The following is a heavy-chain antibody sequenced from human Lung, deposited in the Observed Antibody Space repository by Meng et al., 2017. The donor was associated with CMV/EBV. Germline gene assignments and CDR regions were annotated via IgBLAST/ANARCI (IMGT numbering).Heavy chain of an antibody. J-gene: IGHJ4*02. CDR2: IHVDGRGI. V-gene: IGHV3-74*01. CDR3: ARGLEENLGWEMGY. CDR1: GFTLRSYW. Sequence: VGSRGGLVQPGGSLRLSCTVSGFTLRSYWMHWVRQAPGKGLEWVSRIHVDGRGISYADSVKGRFTISKDDARNSLHIQMDSLRVEDTAVYYCARGLEENLGWEMGYWGQGTLVTVSS. D-gene: IGHD1-26*01.